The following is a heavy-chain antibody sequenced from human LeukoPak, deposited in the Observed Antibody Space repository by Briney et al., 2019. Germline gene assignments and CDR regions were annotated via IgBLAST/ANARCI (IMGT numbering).Heavy chain of an antibody. Sequence: GGSLRLSCAASGFTVSSNYMSWVRQAPGKGLEWVSTISGGGSYTYYADSVKGRFTISRDNSKNTLYLQMNSLRAEDTAVYYCAKAVRGYQHDALDIWGQGTMVTVSS. CDR2: ISGGGSYT. V-gene: IGHV3-23*01. D-gene: IGHD3-22*01. J-gene: IGHJ3*02. CDR3: AKAVRGYQHDALDI. CDR1: GFTVSSNY.